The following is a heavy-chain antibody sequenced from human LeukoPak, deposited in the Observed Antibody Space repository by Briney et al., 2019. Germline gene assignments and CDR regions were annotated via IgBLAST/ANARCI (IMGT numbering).Heavy chain of an antibody. D-gene: IGHD5-12*01. CDR3: ARIPLGNIVATIGCWFDP. V-gene: IGHV4-39*07. J-gene: IGHJ5*02. CDR1: GGSISSSSYY. CDR2: IYYSGST. Sequence: SETLSLTCTVSGGSISSSSYYWGWIRQPPGKGLEWIGSIYYSGSTYYNPSLKSRVTISADTSKNQFSLKLSSVTAADTAVYYCARIPLGNIVATIGCWFDPWGQGTLVTVSS.